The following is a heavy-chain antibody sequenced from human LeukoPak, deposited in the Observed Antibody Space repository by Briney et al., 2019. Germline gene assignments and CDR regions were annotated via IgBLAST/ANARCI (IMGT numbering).Heavy chain of an antibody. CDR1: GFSLSTYF. Sequence: PGGSLRLSCEASGFSLSTYFISWIRQAPGKGLEWVSYITNSGRSTKYADAVKGRFTISMDNTKQSVYLEMTDLRAEDTAVYYCAREASGYYHVFDSWGQGTLVTVSS. D-gene: IGHD3-3*01. V-gene: IGHV3-11*04. CDR2: ITNSGRST. CDR3: AREASGYYHVFDS. J-gene: IGHJ4*02.